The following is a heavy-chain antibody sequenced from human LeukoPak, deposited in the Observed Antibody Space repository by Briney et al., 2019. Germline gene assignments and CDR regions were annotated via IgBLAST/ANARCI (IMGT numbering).Heavy chain of an antibody. CDR3: AKPYSYGSYYFDY. CDR2: ISYDGRDK. V-gene: IGHV3-30*18. J-gene: IGHJ4*02. D-gene: IGHD5-18*01. Sequence: GRSLRLSCAASGFTFSSYGIHWVRQTPGKGLEGVAVISYDGRDKYYADSVKGRFTISRDNSENALYLQMNSLRTEDTAVYYCAKPYSYGSYYFDYWGQGTLVTVSS. CDR1: GFTFSSYG.